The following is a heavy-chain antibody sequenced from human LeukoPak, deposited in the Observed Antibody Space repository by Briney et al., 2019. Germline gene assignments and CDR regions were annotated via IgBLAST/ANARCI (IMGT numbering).Heavy chain of an antibody. CDR1: GGSISSYS. Sequence: SETLSLTCTVSGGSISSYSWSWIRQPPGKGLEWIGYISYSGSTNYNPSLKSRVTISVDTSKNQFSLKLSSVTAADTAVYYCARGLSYYDFWSGYPFDYWGQGALVTVSS. CDR3: ARGLSYYDFWSGYPFDY. V-gene: IGHV4-59*12. D-gene: IGHD3-3*01. J-gene: IGHJ4*02. CDR2: ISYSGST.